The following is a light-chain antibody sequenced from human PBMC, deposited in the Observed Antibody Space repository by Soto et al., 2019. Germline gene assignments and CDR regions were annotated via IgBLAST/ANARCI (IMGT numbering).Light chain of an antibody. V-gene: IGKV3-15*01. CDR2: GAS. CDR3: QHYNSYSEA. Sequence: IRMTQSPATLSVSPGERATLSCRASQSVSSNLAWYQQKPGQAPRLLIYGASTRATGIPARFSGSGSGTEFTLTISSLQSEDFATYYCQHYNSYSEAFGQRTKVDI. CDR1: QSVSSN. J-gene: IGKJ1*01.